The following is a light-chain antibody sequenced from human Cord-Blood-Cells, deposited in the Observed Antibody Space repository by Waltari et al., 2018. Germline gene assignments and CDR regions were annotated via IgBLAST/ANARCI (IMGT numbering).Light chain of an antibody. CDR2: DAS. J-gene: IGKJ1*01. V-gene: IGKV1-33*01. CDR3: QQYDNLPRM. Sequence: DIQMTQSPSSLSASVGDRVTITCQASQDISNYLNWYQQKPGKAHKPLIYDASNLETGVPSRFSGSGSGTDFTFPISSLQPEDIATYYCQQYDNLPRMFGQGTKVEIK. CDR1: QDISNY.